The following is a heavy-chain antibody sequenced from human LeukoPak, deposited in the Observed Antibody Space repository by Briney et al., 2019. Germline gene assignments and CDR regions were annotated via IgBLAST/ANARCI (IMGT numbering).Heavy chain of an antibody. CDR2: ISSSGSTI. D-gene: IGHD4-17*01. Sequence: GGSLRLFCAASGFTFNNYEMNWVRQAPGKGLEWVSYISSSGSTIYYADSVKGRFTISRDNAKNSLYLQMSSLRAEDTAVYYCARHSFGDYEFWFDYWGQGTLVTVSS. V-gene: IGHV3-48*03. J-gene: IGHJ4*02. CDR1: GFTFNNYE. CDR3: ARHSFGDYEFWFDY.